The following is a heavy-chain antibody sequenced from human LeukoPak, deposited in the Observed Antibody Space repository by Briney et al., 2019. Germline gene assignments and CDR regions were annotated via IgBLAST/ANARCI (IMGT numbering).Heavy chain of an antibody. CDR1: AASISNYY. V-gene: IGHV4-4*09. D-gene: IGHD3-22*01. Sequence: PSETLSLTCAVSAASISNYYWSWIRQAPGKGLEWIGYISTSGSTNYNPSLKSRVSISLDTSKNRFSLNLNFVTAADTAVYYCASPRSGYRYTFGYWGQGALVTVSS. CDR3: ASPRSGYRYTFGY. CDR2: ISTSGST. J-gene: IGHJ4*02.